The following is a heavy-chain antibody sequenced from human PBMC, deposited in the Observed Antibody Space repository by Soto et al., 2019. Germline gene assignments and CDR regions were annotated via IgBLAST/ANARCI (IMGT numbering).Heavy chain of an antibody. D-gene: IGHD2-21*02. CDR3: AKDPRLNWYCGGDCYSANWFDP. Sequence: PGGSLRLSCAASGFTFSSYAMSWVRQAPGKGLEWVSAISGSGGSTYYADSVKGRFTISRDNSKNTLYLQMNSLRAEDTAVYYCAKDPRLNWYCGGDCYSANWFDPWGQGTLVTVSS. CDR2: ISGSGGST. CDR1: GFTFSSYA. V-gene: IGHV3-23*01. J-gene: IGHJ5*02.